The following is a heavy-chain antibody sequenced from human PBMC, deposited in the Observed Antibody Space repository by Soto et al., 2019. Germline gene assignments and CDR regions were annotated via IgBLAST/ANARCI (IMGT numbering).Heavy chain of an antibody. J-gene: IGHJ6*01. CDR2: IMPVFPTP. CDR1: GGTFRTSA. Sequence: QVQLVQSGAEVKKPGSSVKVSCKTSGGTFRTSAISWVRQAPGQGLEWMGGIMPVFPTPDYAQKFQGRVTITAGESTGTAYMELSSLRSEDTAVYYCARDKDRQQLGGNYYYSMDVWGQGTTVTVSS. D-gene: IGHD3-3*02. V-gene: IGHV1-69*12. CDR3: ARDKDRQQLGGNYYYSMDV.